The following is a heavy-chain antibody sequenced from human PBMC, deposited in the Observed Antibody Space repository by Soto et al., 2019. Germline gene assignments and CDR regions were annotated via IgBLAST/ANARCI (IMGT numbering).Heavy chain of an antibody. V-gene: IGHV5-10-1*01. D-gene: IGHD3-22*01. CDR2: IDPSDSQT. CDR1: GYSFAGYW. Sequence: PGESLKVSCQGSGYSFAGYWITWVRQKPWKCLEWMGRIDPSDSQTYYSPSFRGHVTISVTKSIATVFLQWSSLRASDTAMYYCARQIYDSDTGPNFQYYFDSWGQGTPVTVS. CDR3: ARQIYDSDTGPNFQYYFDS. J-gene: IGHJ4*02.